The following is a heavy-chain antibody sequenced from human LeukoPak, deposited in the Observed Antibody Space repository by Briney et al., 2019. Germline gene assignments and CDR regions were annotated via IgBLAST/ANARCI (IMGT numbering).Heavy chain of an antibody. CDR3: ARGPFMPNPWFDP. CDR2: ISPNNGGT. V-gene: IGHV1-2*02. CDR1: GYTFTGYY. Sequence: ASVKVSCKASGYTFTGYYMHWVRQAPGQGLEWMGWISPNNGGTNYAQKLQGRDTITRDTSIGTAYMELSRLSSDDTAVYYCARGPFMPNPWFDPWGQGTLVTVSS. D-gene: IGHD2-2*01. J-gene: IGHJ5*02.